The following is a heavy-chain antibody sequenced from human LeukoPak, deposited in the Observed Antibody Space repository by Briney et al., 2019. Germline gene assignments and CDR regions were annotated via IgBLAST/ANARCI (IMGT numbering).Heavy chain of an antibody. CDR3: ARGCGSGYYFDY. Sequence: GGSLRLSCAASGFTFSSYAMSWVRQAPGKGLEWVSAISGSGGSTYYADSVKGRFTISRDNPKNTLYLQMNSLRAEDTAVYYCARGCGSGYYFDYWGQGTLVTVSS. CDR1: GFTFSSYA. J-gene: IGHJ4*02. V-gene: IGHV3-23*01. D-gene: IGHD3-10*01. CDR2: ISGSGGST.